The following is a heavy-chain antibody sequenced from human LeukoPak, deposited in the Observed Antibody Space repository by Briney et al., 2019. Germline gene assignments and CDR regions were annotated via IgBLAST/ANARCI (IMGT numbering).Heavy chain of an antibody. D-gene: IGHD2-2*01. CDR2: IYYNGST. CDR3: ARLIGYCSSTSCWDYYYYGMDV. CDR1: GGSISSYY. Sequence: SETLSLTCTVSGGSISSYYWSWIRQPPGKGLEWIGYIYYNGSTNYNPSLKSRVTISVDTSKNQFSLKLSSVTAADTAVYYCARLIGYCSSTSCWDYYYYGMDVWGKGTTVTVSS. V-gene: IGHV4-59*01. J-gene: IGHJ6*04.